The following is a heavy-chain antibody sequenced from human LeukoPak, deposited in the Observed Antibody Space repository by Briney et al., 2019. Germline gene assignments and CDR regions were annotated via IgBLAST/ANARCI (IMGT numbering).Heavy chain of an antibody. CDR1: GFTFSDYY. J-gene: IGHJ4*02. D-gene: IGHD2-2*01. Sequence: GGSLRLSCVASGFTFSDYYMSWIRQAPGKGLEWVSYISGSGNIIYYADSVKGRFTISRDNAKNSLYLQMNSLRGDDTAVYYCARDGLPVALDKWGQGTLVTVSS. CDR3: ARDGLPVALDK. V-gene: IGHV3-11*04. CDR2: ISGSGNII.